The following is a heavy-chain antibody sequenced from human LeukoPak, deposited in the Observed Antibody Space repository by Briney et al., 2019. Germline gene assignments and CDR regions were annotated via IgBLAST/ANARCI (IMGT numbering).Heavy chain of an antibody. V-gene: IGHV3-21*01. D-gene: IGHD4-23*01. CDR2: ISSSSTYI. J-gene: IGHJ4*02. CDR3: ARDGDYGGTDFDS. Sequence: ETLSLTCTVSGGSISSSSYYWGWIRQAPGKGLEWVSYISSSSTYIYYADSVKGRFTISRDNAKNSLYLQMNNLRAEDTAMYYCARDGDYGGTDFDSWGQGTLVTVSS. CDR1: GGSISSSS.